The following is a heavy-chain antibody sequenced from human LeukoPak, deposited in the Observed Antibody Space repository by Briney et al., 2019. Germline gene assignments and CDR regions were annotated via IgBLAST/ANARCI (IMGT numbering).Heavy chain of an antibody. CDR2: IYYSGST. CDR1: GGSISSYY. D-gene: IGHD3-10*01. V-gene: IGHV4-59*08. Sequence: SETLSLTCTVSGGSISSYYWSWIRQPPGKGREGIGHIYYSGSTPYNPSLKSRVTISVDTSKNQFSLKLSSVTAADTAVYYCARHVGNSGSGSYLTYFDYWGQGTLVTVSS. CDR3: ARHVGNSGSGSYLTYFDY. J-gene: IGHJ4*02.